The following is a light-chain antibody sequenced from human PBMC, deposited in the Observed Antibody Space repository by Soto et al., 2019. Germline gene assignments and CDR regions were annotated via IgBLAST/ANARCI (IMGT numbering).Light chain of an antibody. CDR3: SSYRRSNPYV. V-gene: IGLV2-14*01. CDR2: DVT. J-gene: IGLJ1*01. CDR1: ASDVGGYNF. Sequence: LTKPASVSGSPGQSITISCTGTASDVGGYNFVSWYQQQSGKAPKLIIYDVTNRPSGVSDRFSGSKSGNTASLTISGLQAEDEADYYCSSYRRSNPYVFGTGTKVTVL.